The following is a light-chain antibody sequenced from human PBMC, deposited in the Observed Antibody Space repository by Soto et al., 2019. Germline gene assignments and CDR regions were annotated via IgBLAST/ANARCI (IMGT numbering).Light chain of an antibody. Sequence: EILLTQSPASLSLSPGETSTLSCRSSQSVSSNYLAWYQQKPGQAPRLLIYGASSRATGIPDRFSGSGSGTDFTLTIGRLEPEDFAVYYCHQYGISPPRTFGQGTKVDIK. CDR1: QSVSSNY. CDR2: GAS. CDR3: HQYGISPPRT. J-gene: IGKJ1*01. V-gene: IGKV3-20*01.